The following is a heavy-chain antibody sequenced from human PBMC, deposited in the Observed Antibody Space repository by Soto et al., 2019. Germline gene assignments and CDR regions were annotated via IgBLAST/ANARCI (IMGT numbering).Heavy chain of an antibody. CDR3: ARVYPSDTRYGYVGHNLFDP. D-gene: IGHD5-18*01. CDR1: GYTFTSYD. CDR2: MNPNSGNT. V-gene: IGHV1-8*01. J-gene: IGHJ5*02. Sequence: ASVKVSCKASGYTFTSYDINWVRQATGQGLEWMGWMNPNSGNTVYAQRFQGRVTMTRNTSISTAYMELSSLRSEDTAVYYCARVYPSDTRYGYVGHNLFDPWGQGTLVIVSS.